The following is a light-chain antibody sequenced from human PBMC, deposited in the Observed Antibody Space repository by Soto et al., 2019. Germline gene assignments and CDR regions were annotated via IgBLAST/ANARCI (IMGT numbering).Light chain of an antibody. Sequence: EIEFNTSRVTLPFYRECRSTLACMSSQSVSSSYLAWYQQKPGQAPRLLIYGASSRATGIPDRFSGSGSGTDFTLTISRLEPEDFAVYYCQQYGSAPRTFGQGTNVDIK. CDR3: QQYGSAPRT. CDR1: QSVSSSY. V-gene: IGKV3-20*01. J-gene: IGKJ1*01. CDR2: GAS.